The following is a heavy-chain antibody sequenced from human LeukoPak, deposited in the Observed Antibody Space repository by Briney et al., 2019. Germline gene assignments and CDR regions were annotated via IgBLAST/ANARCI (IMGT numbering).Heavy chain of an antibody. CDR1: GGTFSSYA. Sequence: SVKVSCKTSGGTFSSYAISWVRQAPGQGLEWMGGIIPIFGTANYAQKFQGRVTITTDESTSTAYMELSSLRSKDTAVYYCAAVPEMATIKFDYWGQGTLVTVSS. D-gene: IGHD5-24*01. CDR3: AAVPEMATIKFDY. V-gene: IGHV1-69*05. J-gene: IGHJ4*02. CDR2: IIPIFGTA.